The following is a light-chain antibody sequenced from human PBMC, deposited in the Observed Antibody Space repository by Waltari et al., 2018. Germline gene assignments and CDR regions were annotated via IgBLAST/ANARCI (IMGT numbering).Light chain of an antibody. V-gene: IGLV2-14*01. CDR1: SSDVGGYNY. J-gene: IGLJ2*01. Sequence: QSALTQPASVSGSPGQSITISCTGTSSDVGGYNYVPWYQQHPGKAPKLIIYEVSERPSGVSTRFSGSKSGNTASLTISGLQAEDEADYYCSSYRTTTTRLFGGGTKVTVL. CDR3: SSYRTTTTRL. CDR2: EVS.